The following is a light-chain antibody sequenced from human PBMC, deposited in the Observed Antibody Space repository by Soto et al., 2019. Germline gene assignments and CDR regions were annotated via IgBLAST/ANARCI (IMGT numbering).Light chain of an antibody. V-gene: IGKV1-5*01. CDR2: DAS. CDR3: QQRSNWPPGLT. CDR1: QSISSW. J-gene: IGKJ4*01. Sequence: DSQMTQSPSTLSASVGDRVTITCRASQSISSWLAWYQQKPGKAPKLLIYDASNRATGIPARFSGSGSGTDFTLTISSLEPEDFAVYYCQQRSNWPPGLTFGGGTKVDIK.